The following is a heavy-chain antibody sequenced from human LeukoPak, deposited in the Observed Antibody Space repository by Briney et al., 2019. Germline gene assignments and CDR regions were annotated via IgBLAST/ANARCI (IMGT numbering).Heavy chain of an antibody. CDR3: ARDFIVVVIAATLSGVLDY. V-gene: IGHV3-30-3*01. D-gene: IGHD2-15*01. Sequence: GGSLRLSCAASGFIFSNHAMHWVRQAPGKGLEWVAVISYDGSNTYYAGSVKGRFTISRDNSKNTLYLQMNSLRAEDTAVYYCARDFIVVVIAATLSGVLDYWGQGTLVTVSS. CDR2: ISYDGSNT. J-gene: IGHJ4*02. CDR1: GFIFSNHA.